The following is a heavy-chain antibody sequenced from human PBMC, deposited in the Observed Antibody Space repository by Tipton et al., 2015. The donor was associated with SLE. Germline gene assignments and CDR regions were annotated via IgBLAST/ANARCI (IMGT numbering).Heavy chain of an antibody. CDR2: INHSGST. J-gene: IGHJ4*02. CDR3: ARALAVAGTEVDY. D-gene: IGHD6-19*01. Sequence: TLSLTCAVYGGSFSGYYWSWIRQPPGKGLEWIGEINHSGSTNYNPSLKSRVTISVDTSKNQFSLKLSSVTAADTAVYYCARALAVAGTEVDYWGQGTLVTVSS. V-gene: IGHV4-34*01. CDR1: GGSFSGYY.